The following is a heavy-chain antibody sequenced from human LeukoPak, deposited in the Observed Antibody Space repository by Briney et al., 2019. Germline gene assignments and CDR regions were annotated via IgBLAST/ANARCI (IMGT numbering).Heavy chain of an antibody. Sequence: PGGSLRLSCVASGFTFSAYGMHWVRQAPGKGLEWVAVISDDGSNKYYVDSVKGRFTISRDNSKNTLYLQMNSLRDEDTAVYYCARAVGQWLPNWGQGTLVTVSS. CDR1: GFTFSAYG. J-gene: IGHJ4*02. V-gene: IGHV3-30*03. CDR3: ARAVGQWLPN. CDR2: ISDDGSNK. D-gene: IGHD6-19*01.